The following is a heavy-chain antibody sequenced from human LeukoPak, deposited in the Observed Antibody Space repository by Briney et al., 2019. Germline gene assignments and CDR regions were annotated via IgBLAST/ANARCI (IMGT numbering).Heavy chain of an antibody. CDR2: ISYDGSNK. J-gene: IGHJ4*02. Sequence: GRSLRLSCAASGFTFSNYAMHWVRQAPGKGLEWVAVISYDGSNKYYADSVKGRFTISRDNSKNTLYLQMNSLRADDTAVYYCARSSSMVTFDYWGQGTLVTVSS. CDR1: GFTFSNYA. V-gene: IGHV3-30*04. CDR3: ARSSSMVTFDY. D-gene: IGHD5-18*01.